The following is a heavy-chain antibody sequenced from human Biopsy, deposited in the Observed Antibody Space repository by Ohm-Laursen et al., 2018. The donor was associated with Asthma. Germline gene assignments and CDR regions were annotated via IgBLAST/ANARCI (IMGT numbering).Heavy chain of an antibody. CDR3: TRWSSRVRDTPNDY. J-gene: IGHJ4*02. V-gene: IGHV1-8*01. Sequence: ASVKVSCKASGYTFTSYDINWVRQATGQGLEWMGWMNPNSGNTGYPQNFQGRVTMTRDTSISTAYMELSSLRSEDTAVYYCTRWSSRVRDTPNDYWGQGTLVTVSS. D-gene: IGHD3-10*01. CDR2: MNPNSGNT. CDR1: GYTFTSYD.